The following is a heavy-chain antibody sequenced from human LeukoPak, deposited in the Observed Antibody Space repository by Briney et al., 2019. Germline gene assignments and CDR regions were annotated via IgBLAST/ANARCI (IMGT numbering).Heavy chain of an antibody. J-gene: IGHJ4*02. CDR3: ARGQRRHTDMAPSFDY. CDR2: ISYDGSNK. D-gene: IGHD5-18*01. CDR1: GFTFSSYA. V-gene: IGHV3-30*04. Sequence: GGSLRLSCAASGFTFSSYAMHWVRQAPGKGLEWVAVISYDGSNKYYADSMKGRFTISRDNSKNTLYLQMNSLRAEDTAVYYCARGQRRHTDMAPSFDYWGQGTLVSVSS.